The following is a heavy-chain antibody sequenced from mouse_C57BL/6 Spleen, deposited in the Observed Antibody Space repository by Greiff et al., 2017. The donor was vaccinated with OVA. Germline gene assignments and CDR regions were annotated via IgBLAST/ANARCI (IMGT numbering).Heavy chain of an antibody. CDR3: AREGTGGSLIDY. D-gene: IGHD4-1*01. V-gene: IGHV1-82*01. Sequence: QVQLQQSGPELVKPGASVKISCKASGYAFSSSWMNWVKQRPGKGLEWIGRIYPGDGDTNYNGKFKGKATLTADKSSSTAYMQLSSLTSEDSAVYFCAREGTGGSLIDYWGQGTTLTVSS. CDR2: IYPGDGDT. CDR1: GYAFSSSW. J-gene: IGHJ2*01.